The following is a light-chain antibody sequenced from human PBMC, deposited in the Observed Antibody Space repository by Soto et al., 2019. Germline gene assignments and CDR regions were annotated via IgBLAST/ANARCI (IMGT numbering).Light chain of an antibody. V-gene: IGKV1-39*01. CDR3: QQNYSTTIT. CDR1: QSISSY. CDR2: AAS. Sequence: IQRTQSPSSLSASFGDRVTITCRASQSISSYLNWYHQKQGKAPKLLMYAASSLQSGVPSRFSGSASGTDGTITISRLQKEDGSTYYGQQNYSTTITFGQGTRLEIK. J-gene: IGKJ5*01.